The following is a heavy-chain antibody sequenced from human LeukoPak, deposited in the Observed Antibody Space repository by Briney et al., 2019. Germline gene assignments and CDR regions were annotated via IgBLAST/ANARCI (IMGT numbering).Heavy chain of an antibody. Sequence: SQTLSLTCAISGDSVSRDSIAWNWIRQSPSRGLEWLGRTYYKSAWYNDYAGSVKGRIIIKPDTSKNQFSLQLNSVTPEDTAVYYCARGTGWPQFDYWGQGTLVTVSS. D-gene: IGHD6-19*01. CDR2: TYYKSAWYN. CDR3: ARGTGWPQFDY. CDR1: GDSVSRDSIA. J-gene: IGHJ4*02. V-gene: IGHV6-1*01.